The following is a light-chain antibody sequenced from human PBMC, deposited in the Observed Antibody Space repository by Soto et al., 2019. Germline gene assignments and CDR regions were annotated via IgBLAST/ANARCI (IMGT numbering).Light chain of an antibody. CDR1: SSDVGAYYS. J-gene: IGLJ3*02. Sequence: QSALTQPASVSGSPGQSITISCTGTSSDVGAYYSVSWYQHHPGKAPKLIIYGVTNRPSGVSNRFSGSKSGNTASLTISGLQAEDEADYHCSSYTSSSTLEWVFGGGTKLTVL. CDR2: GVT. CDR3: SSYTSSSTLEWV. V-gene: IGLV2-14*01.